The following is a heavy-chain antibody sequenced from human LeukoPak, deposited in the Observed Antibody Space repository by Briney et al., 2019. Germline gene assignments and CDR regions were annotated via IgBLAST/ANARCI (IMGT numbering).Heavy chain of an antibody. J-gene: IGHJ6*03. CDR3: ASSDVLYYYMDV. CDR1: GGSISSGSYY. V-gene: IGHV4-61*02. Sequence: SETLSLTCTVSGGSISSGSYYWSWIRQPAGKGLEWIGRIYTSGSTNYNPSLKSRVTISVDTSKNQFSLKLSSVTAADTAVYYCASSDVLYYYMDVWGKGTTVTISS. CDR2: IYTSGST. D-gene: IGHD3-16*01.